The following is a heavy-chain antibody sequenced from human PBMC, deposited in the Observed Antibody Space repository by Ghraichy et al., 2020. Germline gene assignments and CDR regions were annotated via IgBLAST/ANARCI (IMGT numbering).Heavy chain of an antibody. J-gene: IGHJ6*02. CDR3: ARHEATVKDYYYYGMDV. CDR2: IYYSGST. V-gene: IGHV4-59*08. D-gene: IGHD4-17*01. Sequence: SETLSLTCTVSGGSISSYYWSWIRQPPGKGLEWIGYIYYSGSTNYNPSLKSRVTISVDTSKNQFSLKLSSVTAADTAVYYCARHEATVKDYYYYGMDVWGQGTTVTVSS. CDR1: GGSISSYY.